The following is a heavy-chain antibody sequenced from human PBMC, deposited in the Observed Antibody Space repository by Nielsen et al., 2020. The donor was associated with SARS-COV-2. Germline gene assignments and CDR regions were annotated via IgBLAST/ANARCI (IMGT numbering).Heavy chain of an antibody. CDR1: GFTFSDYY. D-gene: IGHD3-3*01. CDR3: ARDSLFGVVILYGMDV. Sequence: GESLKISCAASGFTFSDYYMSWIRQAPGKGLEWVSYISSSSSYTNYADSVKGRFTISRDNAKNSLYLQMNSLRAEDTAVYYCARDSLFGVVILYGMDVWGQGTTVTVSS. J-gene: IGHJ6*02. V-gene: IGHV3-11*05. CDR2: ISSSSSYT.